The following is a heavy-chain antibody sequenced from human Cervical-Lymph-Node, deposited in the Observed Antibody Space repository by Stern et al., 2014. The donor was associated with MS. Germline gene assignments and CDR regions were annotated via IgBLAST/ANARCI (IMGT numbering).Heavy chain of an antibody. V-gene: IGHV3-11*01. J-gene: IGHJ4*02. CDR1: GFTFSDYY. D-gene: IGHD1/OR15-1a*01. CDR2: ISNSGNNI. CDR3: ARTPFGGTRGDY. Sequence: VQLVESGGGLVKPGGSLRLSCAASGFTFSDYYMGWIRQAPGKGLEWLSYISNSGNNIYYADSVKGRFTISRDNAKNSLFLQMNGPRAEDTAVYFCARTPFGGTRGDYWGQGTLVRVSS.